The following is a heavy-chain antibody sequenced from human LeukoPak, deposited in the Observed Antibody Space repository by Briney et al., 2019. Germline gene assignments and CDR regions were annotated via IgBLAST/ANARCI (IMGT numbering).Heavy chain of an antibody. CDR1: GGSISSYY. D-gene: IGHD5-24*01. Sequence: SETLSLTCTVSGGSISSYYWSWIRQPPGKGLEWIGYIYYSGSTNYNPSLKSRVTISVDTSKNQFSLKLSSVTAADTAVYYCARVAGWLQFFDYWGQGTLVTVSS. CDR2: IYYSGST. CDR3: ARVAGWLQFFDY. V-gene: IGHV4-59*01. J-gene: IGHJ4*02.